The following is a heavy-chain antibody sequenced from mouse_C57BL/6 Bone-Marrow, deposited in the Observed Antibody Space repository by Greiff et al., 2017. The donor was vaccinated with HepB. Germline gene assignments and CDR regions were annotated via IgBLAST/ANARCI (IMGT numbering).Heavy chain of an antibody. V-gene: IGHV1-74*01. Sequence: QVQLQQPGAELVKPGASVKVSCKASGYTFTSYWMHWVKQRPGQGLEWIGGIHPSDSDTNYNQKFKGKATLTVDKSSSTAYLQLSSLTSEDSAVYYCAMKRIFSIGYFDVWGTGTTVTVSS. CDR1: GYTFTSYW. CDR3: AMKRIFSIGYFDV. J-gene: IGHJ1*03. CDR2: IHPSDSDT.